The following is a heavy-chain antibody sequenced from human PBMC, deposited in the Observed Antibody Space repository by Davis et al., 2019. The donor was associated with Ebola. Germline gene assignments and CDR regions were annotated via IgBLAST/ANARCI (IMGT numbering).Heavy chain of an antibody. Sequence: PGGSLRLSCEASGFTFNNFWMSWVRQSPGKGLEWVANINQEGNEKYYVDSVKGRFTITRDNAKNSLSLQMISLRVEDSAIYYCARGSLPYWGPGTLVTVSS. CDR1: GFTFNNFW. V-gene: IGHV3-7*01. D-gene: IGHD3-16*01. J-gene: IGHJ4*02. CDR2: INQEGNEK. CDR3: ARGSLPY.